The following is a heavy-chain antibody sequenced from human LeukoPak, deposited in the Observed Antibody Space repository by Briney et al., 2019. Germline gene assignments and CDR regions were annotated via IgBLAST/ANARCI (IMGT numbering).Heavy chain of an antibody. CDR3: ARLDPLYSIAVAGTIDY. J-gene: IGHJ4*02. V-gene: IGHV4-30-4*01. Sequence: PSETLSLTCTVSGGSISSGDYYWTWIRQPPGKGLEWIGYISYSGSTYYNPSLKSRVTISVDTSKNQFSLKLSSVTAADTAVYYCARLDPLYSIAVAGTIDYWGQGTLVTVSS. CDR2: ISYSGST. CDR1: GGSISSGDYY. D-gene: IGHD6-19*01.